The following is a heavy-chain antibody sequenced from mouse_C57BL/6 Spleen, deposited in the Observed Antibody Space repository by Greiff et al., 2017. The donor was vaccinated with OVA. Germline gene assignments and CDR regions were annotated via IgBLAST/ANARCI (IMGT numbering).Heavy chain of an antibody. J-gene: IGHJ3*01. V-gene: IGHV1-82*01. Sequence: QVQLKESGPELVKPGASVKISCKASGYAFSSSWMNWVKQRPGKGLEWIGRIYPGDGDTNYNGKFKGKATLTADKSSSTAYMQLSSLTSEDSAVYFCAKGVWYLAYWGQGTLVTVSA. CDR2: IYPGDGDT. CDR1: GYAFSSSW. CDR3: AKGVWYLAY. D-gene: IGHD2-10*02.